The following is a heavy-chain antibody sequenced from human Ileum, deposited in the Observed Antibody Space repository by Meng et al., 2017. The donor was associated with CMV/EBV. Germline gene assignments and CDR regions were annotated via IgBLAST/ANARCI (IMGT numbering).Heavy chain of an antibody. D-gene: IGHD1-14*01. J-gene: IGHJ4*02. CDR3: TSEPPGE. CDR2: IYTNGRA. Sequence: RTPGPGLVRPSQTLSLTWVVSCGSVNSGNSSWGWVRQPAGKGLEWIGRIYTNGRAGYNPSLKRRVTISMDTSDNQFSLTLNSVTAADTAVYYCTSEPPGEWGRGTLVTVSS. V-gene: IGHV4-61*02. CDR1: CGSVNSGNSS.